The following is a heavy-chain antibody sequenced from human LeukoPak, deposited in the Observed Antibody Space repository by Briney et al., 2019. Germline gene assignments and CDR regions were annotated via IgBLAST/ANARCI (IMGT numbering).Heavy chain of an antibody. J-gene: IGHJ4*02. D-gene: IGHD2-15*01. CDR2: SNADNGDT. V-gene: IGHV1-3*02. Sequence: ASVEVSCKAYGYTFTNYAMHWVRQASGQRLEWMGWSNADNGDTKYSHEFQGRVTITRDTSASAAYMELSGLTSEDTAIYYCVKGLHGSSWLVDYWGQGTQVIVSS. CDR1: GYTFTNYA. CDR3: VKGLHGSSWLVDY.